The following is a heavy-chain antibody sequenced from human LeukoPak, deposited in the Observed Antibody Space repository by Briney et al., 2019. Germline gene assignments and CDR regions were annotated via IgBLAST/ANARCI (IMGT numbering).Heavy chain of an antibody. J-gene: IGHJ5*02. D-gene: IGHD6-13*01. CDR1: GGSISSGDYY. Sequence: SETLSLTCTVSGGSISSGDYYWSWIRQPPEKGLEWIGYIYYSGSTYYNPSLKSRVTISVDTSKNQFSLKLSSVTAADTAVYYCARVEAAGTGGVDPWGQGTLVTVSS. CDR3: ARVEAAGTGGVDP. CDR2: IYYSGST. V-gene: IGHV4-30-4*01.